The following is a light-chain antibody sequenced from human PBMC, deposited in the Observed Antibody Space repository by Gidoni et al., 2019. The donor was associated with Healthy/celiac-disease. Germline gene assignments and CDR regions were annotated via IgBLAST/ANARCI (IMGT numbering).Light chain of an antibody. CDR2: WAS. CDR3: QQYYSTPWT. CDR1: QSVLYSSNNKNY. V-gene: IGKV4-1*01. J-gene: IGKJ1*01. Sequence: RATINCKSSQSVLYSSNNKNYLAWYQQKPGQPPKLLIYWASTRESGVPDRFSGSGLGTDFTLTISSLQAEDVAVYYCQQYYSTPWTFGQXTKVEIK.